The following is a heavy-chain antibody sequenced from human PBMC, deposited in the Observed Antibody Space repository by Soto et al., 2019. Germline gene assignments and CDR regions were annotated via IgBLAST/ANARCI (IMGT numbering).Heavy chain of an antibody. D-gene: IGHD6-19*01. CDR1: GFTFSSYG. Sequence: QVQLVESGGGVAQPGRSLRLSCAASGFTFSSYGMHWVRQAPGKGLEWVAVIWYDGSYEYYADSVKGRFTISRDNSKNTPDLQMNSLRAEDTAVYYCARGGITVALGSLDYRGQGTLVTVSS. V-gene: IGHV3-33*01. J-gene: IGHJ4*02. CDR3: ARGGITVALGSLDY. CDR2: IWYDGSYE.